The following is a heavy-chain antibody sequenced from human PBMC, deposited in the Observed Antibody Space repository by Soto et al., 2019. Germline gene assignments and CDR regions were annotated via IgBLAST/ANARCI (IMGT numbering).Heavy chain of an antibody. J-gene: IGHJ5*02. CDR1: VFTFSSYW. V-gene: IGHV3-74*01. CDR3: ARNSLIAYYYGSGTHPRFDP. D-gene: IGHD3-10*01. Sequence: RWSLRPSCSASVFTFSSYWMHWCRQAPGKGLVWVSRINSDGSSTSYADSVKGRFTISRDNAKNTLYLQMNSLRAEDTAVYYCARNSLIAYYYGSGTHPRFDPWGQGTLVTVSS. CDR2: INSDGSST.